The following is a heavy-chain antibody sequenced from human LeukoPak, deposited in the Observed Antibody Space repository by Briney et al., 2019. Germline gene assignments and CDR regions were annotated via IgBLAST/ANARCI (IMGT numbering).Heavy chain of an antibody. D-gene: IGHD6-19*01. CDR1: GFTFSSYA. J-gene: IGHJ4*02. CDR2: ISSNGGST. V-gene: IGHV3-64*01. Sequence: GGSLRLSCAASGFTFSSYAMHRVRQAPGKGLEYVSAISSNGGSTYYANSVKGRFTISRDNSKNTLYLQMGSLRAEDMAVYYCAREIGIAVAGTSDYWGQGTLVTVSS. CDR3: AREIGIAVAGTSDY.